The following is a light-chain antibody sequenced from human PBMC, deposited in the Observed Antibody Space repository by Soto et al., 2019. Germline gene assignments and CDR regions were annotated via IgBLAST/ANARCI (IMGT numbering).Light chain of an antibody. CDR2: AAS. V-gene: IGKV1D-8*03. J-gene: IGKJ1*01. CDR3: QQSYSTPRT. CDR1: QGISSY. Sequence: VIWMTQSPSLLSASTVDRVTISCLMSQGISSYLAWYQQKPGKAPKLLIYAASTLQSGVPSRFSGSGSGTDFTLTISCLQSEDFATYYCQQSYSTPRTFGQGTKVDIK.